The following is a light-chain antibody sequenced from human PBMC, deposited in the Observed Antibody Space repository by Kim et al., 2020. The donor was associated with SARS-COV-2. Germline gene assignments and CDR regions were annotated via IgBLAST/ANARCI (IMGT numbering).Light chain of an antibody. CDR3: QAWDSSTVV. Sequence: SYELTQPPSVSVSPGQTASITCYGDKLGDKYACWYQQKPGQSPVLVIYQDSKRTSGIPERFSGSNSGNTATLTISGTQAMDEADYYCQAWDSSTVVFGGGTQLTVL. V-gene: IGLV3-1*01. CDR1: KLGDKY. J-gene: IGLJ2*01. CDR2: QDS.